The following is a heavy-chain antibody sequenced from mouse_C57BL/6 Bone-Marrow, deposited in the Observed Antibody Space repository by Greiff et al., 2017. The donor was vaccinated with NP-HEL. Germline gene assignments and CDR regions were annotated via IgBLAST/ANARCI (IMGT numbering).Heavy chain of an antibody. CDR3: ARWGTTVVALYYYAMDY. CDR2: IYPRSGNT. Sequence: VQLQQSGAELARPGASVKLSCKASGYTFTSYGISWVKQRTGQGLEWIGEIYPRSGNTYYNEKFKGKATLTVDKSSSTAYMELRSLTSEDSAVYFCARWGTTVVALYYYAMDYWGQGTSVTVSS. CDR1: GYTFTSYG. V-gene: IGHV1-81*01. D-gene: IGHD1-1*01. J-gene: IGHJ4*01.